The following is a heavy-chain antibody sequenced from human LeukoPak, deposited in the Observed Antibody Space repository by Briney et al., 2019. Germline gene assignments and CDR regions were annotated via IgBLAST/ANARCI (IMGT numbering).Heavy chain of an antibody. V-gene: IGHV4-59*01. CDR2: INYSGST. Sequence: SETLSLTCTVSGGSISSYYWSWIRQPPGKGLEWIGYINYSGSTNYNPSLKSRVTISVDTSKNQFSLKLSSVTAADTAVYYCARLVVAAPYYYYYGMDVWGQGTTVTVSS. J-gene: IGHJ6*02. CDR1: GGSISSYY. CDR3: ARLVVAAPYYYYYGMDV. D-gene: IGHD2-15*01.